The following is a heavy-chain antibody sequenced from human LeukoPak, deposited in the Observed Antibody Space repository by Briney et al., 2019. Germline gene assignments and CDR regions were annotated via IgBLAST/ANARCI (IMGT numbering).Heavy chain of an antibody. CDR3: SGCPTRRHDGFNYHSYYGLDV. J-gene: IGHJ6*02. CDR1: GGSISSGDYY. D-gene: IGHD5-24*01. Sequence: SETLSLTCTVSGGSISSGDYYWSWIRQPPGKGLEWIGYIFYSGSGSTNYNPSLESRVTISVDTSKNQFSLRLNSVTAADTARYYCSGCPTRRHDGFNYHSYYGLDVWGHGTAVIVSS. V-gene: IGHV4-61*08. CDR2: IFYSGSGST.